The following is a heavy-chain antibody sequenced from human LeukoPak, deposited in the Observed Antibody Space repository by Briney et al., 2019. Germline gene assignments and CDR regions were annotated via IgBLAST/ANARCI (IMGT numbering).Heavy chain of an antibody. V-gene: IGHV3-53*03. CDR3: TRVGYIDEGIDY. CDR2: IYSGGNA. CDR1: GFTVNNNY. D-gene: IGHD5-24*01. Sequence: GGSLRLSCAASGFTVNNNYMRWVRQPPGRGLEWVSLIYSGGNAYYADSVKGRFTISRDNAKNSLYLQMNSLRAEDTAIYYCTRVGYIDEGIDYWGQGTLVTVSS. J-gene: IGHJ4*02.